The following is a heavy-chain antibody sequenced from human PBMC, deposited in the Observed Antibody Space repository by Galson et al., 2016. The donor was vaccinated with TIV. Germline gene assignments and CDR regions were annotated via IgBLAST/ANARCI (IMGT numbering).Heavy chain of an antibody. CDR2: INAGNGNT. V-gene: IGHV1-3*01. D-gene: IGHD1-1*01. J-gene: IGHJ4*02. Sequence: PVKVSCKASGVTFSYFAFSWVRQAPGQGLEWMGWINAGNGNTKYSQKFQGRVTITRDTSASTAYMELSSLRSEDTAVYYCARDPGYFVYWGQGTLVTVSS. CDR3: ARDPGYFVY. CDR1: GVTFSYFA.